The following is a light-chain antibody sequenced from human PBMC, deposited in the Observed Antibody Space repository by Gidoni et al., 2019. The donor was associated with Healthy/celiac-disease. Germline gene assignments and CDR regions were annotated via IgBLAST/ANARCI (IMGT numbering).Light chain of an antibody. CDR3: SSYTSSSTRV. CDR2: EVS. V-gene: IGLV2-14*01. CDR1: SSDVGGYNY. J-gene: IGLJ3*02. Sequence: SALTQPASVSGSPGQSFTISCTGTSSDVGGYNYVSWYQQHPGKAPKLMIYEVSNRPSGVSNRFSGSKSGNTASLTISGLQAEDEADYYCSSYTSSSTRVFGGGTKLTVL.